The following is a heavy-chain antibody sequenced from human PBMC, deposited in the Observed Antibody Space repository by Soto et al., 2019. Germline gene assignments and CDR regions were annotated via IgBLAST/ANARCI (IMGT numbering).Heavy chain of an antibody. Sequence: QVQLMQSGAEEKKPGASVKVSCKASGYTFSSYTLHWVRQAPGQRLEWMGWINAGSGNTKYSQKFQGRVTITRDTSASTAYMELSSLTSEDTAVYYCARGITGDLDYWGQGTLVTVSS. J-gene: IGHJ4*02. CDR3: ARGITGDLDY. V-gene: IGHV1-3*05. CDR2: INAGSGNT. CDR1: GYTFSSYT. D-gene: IGHD7-27*01.